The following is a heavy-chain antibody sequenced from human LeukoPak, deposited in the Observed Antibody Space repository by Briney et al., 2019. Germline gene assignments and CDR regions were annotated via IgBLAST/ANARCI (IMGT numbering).Heavy chain of an antibody. CDR1: GGTFRSYA. V-gene: IGHV1-69*05. Sequence: SVKVSCKASGGTFRSYAISWVRQAPGQGLEWMGGIIPIFGTANYAQKFQGRVTITTDESTSTAYMELSSLRSEDTAVYYCARVIAARPWWFDPWGQGTLVTVSS. CDR3: ARVIAARPWWFDP. CDR2: IIPIFGTA. D-gene: IGHD6-6*01. J-gene: IGHJ5*02.